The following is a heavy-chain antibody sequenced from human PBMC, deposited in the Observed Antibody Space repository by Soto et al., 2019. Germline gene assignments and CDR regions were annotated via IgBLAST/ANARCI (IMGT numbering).Heavy chain of an antibody. CDR1: GHTLTELS. Sequence: QVQLLQSGAEVKKPGASVKVSCKVSGHTLTELSMHWVRQAPGRGLEWMGGFDAEDGETIVAQKFQGRVTMTENTSKDSTNMAVSSLISEDTAVYYCAAGGTRWLHSPFDYWGQGTLVTISS. J-gene: IGHJ4*02. CDR3: AAGGTRWLHSPFDY. D-gene: IGHD1-1*01. V-gene: IGHV1-24*01. CDR2: FDAEDGET.